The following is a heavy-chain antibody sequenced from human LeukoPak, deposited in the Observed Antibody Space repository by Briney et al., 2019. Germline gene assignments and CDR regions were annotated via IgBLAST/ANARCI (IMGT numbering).Heavy chain of an antibody. D-gene: IGHD2-2*01. Sequence: GGSLRLSCEASGFTFSNYAMTWVRQAPGKGLEWVSGISGSGDSTYYADSVKGRFTISRDNSKNTLYLQMNSLRAEDTAVYSCTRTRGCSSTSCYADYWGQGTLVTVSS. CDR3: TRTRGCSSTSCYADY. CDR1: GFTFSNYA. CDR2: ISGSGDST. V-gene: IGHV3-23*01. J-gene: IGHJ4*02.